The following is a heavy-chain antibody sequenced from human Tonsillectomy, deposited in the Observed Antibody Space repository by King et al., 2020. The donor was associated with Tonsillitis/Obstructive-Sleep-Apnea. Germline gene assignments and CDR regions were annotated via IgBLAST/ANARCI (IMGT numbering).Heavy chain of an antibody. J-gene: IGHJ2*01. D-gene: IGHD4-17*01. V-gene: IGHV2-5*02. CDR2: IYWDDDK. CDR3: AHTDLIDYGDYWYFDL. Sequence: TLKESGPTLVKPTQTLTLTCTFSGFSLSTSGVGVGWIRQPPGQALEWLALIYWDDDKRYSPSLKSRLTITKDTSKNQVVLTMTNMDPVDTATYYCAHTDLIDYGDYWYFDLWGRGTLVTVSS. CDR1: GFSLSTSGVG.